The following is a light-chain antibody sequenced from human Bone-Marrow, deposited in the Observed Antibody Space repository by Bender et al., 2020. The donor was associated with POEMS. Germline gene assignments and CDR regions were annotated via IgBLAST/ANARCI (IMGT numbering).Light chain of an antibody. V-gene: IGLV2-14*02. J-gene: IGLJ3*02. CDR2: EGT. Sequence: QSALTQPASVSGSPGQSITISCTGTSSDVGSFNLVSWYQEHPGKAPKLIIYEGTKRPSGVSNRFSGSKSGNTASLTISGLQAEDEADYYCSAYTSSGTPNWMFGGGTKLTVL. CDR1: SSDVGSFNL. CDR3: SAYTSSGTPNWM.